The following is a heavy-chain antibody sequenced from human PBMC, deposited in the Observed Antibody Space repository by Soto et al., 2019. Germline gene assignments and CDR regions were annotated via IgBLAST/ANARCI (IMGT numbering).Heavy chain of an antibody. D-gene: IGHD1-1*01. J-gene: IGHJ4*02. CDR2: ITSSSSAI. V-gene: IGHV3-21*01. CDR1: GFTFSSYT. CDR3: ARDPNTGTYHSNY. Sequence: EVQLLESGGGLVKPGGSLRLSCAASGFTFSSYTMNWVRQAPGKGLEWVSSITSSSSAIYYADSVRGRFTISRDNAKNSLYLQMNSLRAEDAAVYYCARDPNTGTYHSNYWGQGTLVTVSS.